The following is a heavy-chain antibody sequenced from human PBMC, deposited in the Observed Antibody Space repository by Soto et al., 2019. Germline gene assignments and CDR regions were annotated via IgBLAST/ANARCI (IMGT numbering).Heavy chain of an antibody. V-gene: IGHV3-48*01. CDR2: ISSISSTI. Sequence: GGSLRLSCAASGFSFSSYSMSWVRQAPGKGLEWVSYISSISSTIYYADSVKGRFTISRDNAKNSLYLQMNSLRAEDTAVYYCARDHDFWSGYLVYWGQGTLVTVSS. CDR1: GFSFSSYS. J-gene: IGHJ4*02. D-gene: IGHD3-3*01. CDR3: ARDHDFWSGYLVY.